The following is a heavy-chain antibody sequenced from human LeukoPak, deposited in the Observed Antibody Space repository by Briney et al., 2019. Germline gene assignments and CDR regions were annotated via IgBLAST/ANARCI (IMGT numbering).Heavy chain of an antibody. V-gene: IGHV1-2*02. Sequence: ASVKVSCKASGYXLTAYYIHWVRQAPGQGLEWMGWMNPHSGGTNYAQKFRARVTMTTDTTINTAYLELTGLTSDDTALYYCARAERTVSGLDVWGQGTTVTVSS. CDR3: ARAERTVSGLDV. CDR1: GYXLTAYY. J-gene: IGHJ6*02. CDR2: MNPHSGGT. D-gene: IGHD2-2*01.